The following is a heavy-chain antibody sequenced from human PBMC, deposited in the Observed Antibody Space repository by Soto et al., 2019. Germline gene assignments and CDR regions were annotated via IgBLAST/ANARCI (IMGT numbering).Heavy chain of an antibody. CDR3: ARFVSATAINDH. V-gene: IGHV3-21*01. J-gene: IGHJ4*02. CDR2: ISSSSSYI. Sequence: EVQLVESGGGLVKPGESLRLXCAASGFTFRTYSMNWVRQAPGKGLEWVSLISSSSSYIYYADSLKGRFTISRDNAKNSLYLEMNNLRAEDTAVYYCARFVSATAINDHWGQGTLVTVSS. D-gene: IGHD2-21*02. CDR1: GFTFRTYS.